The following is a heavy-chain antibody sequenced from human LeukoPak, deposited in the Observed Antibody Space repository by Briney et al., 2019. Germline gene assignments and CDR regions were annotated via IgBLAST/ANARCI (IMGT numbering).Heavy chain of an antibody. CDR3: ARTNYDFWSGSMYYFDY. D-gene: IGHD3-3*01. CDR1: GFTFSSYW. V-gene: IGHV3-7*01. CDR2: IKQDGSEK. Sequence: GGSLRLSCAASGFTFSSYWMSWVRQAPGKGLEWVANIKQDGSEKYYVDSVKGRFTISRDNAKNSLYLQMNSRRAEDTAVYYCARTNYDFWSGSMYYFDYWGQGTLVTVSS. J-gene: IGHJ4*02.